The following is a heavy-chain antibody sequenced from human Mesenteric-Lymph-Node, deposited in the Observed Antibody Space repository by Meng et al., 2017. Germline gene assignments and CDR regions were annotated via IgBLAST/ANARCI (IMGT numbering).Heavy chain of an antibody. J-gene: IGHJ4*02. CDR3: AKDWSDTTFDY. V-gene: IGHV2-5*02. D-gene: IGHD3-9*01. CDR2: IYWDDAK. CDR1: GFLLTTSGVG. Sequence: QIPFKEACPTLVKPKQTLTLTCSFAGFLLTTSGVGVGWIRQPPGKALEWLAVIYWDDAKAYSPSLKSRLTITKDTSKHQVVLIMTNVDPVDTGTYYCAKDWSDTTFDYWGQGTLVTVSS.